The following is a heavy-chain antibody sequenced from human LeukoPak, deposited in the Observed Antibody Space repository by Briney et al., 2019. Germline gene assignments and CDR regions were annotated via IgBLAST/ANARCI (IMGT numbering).Heavy chain of an antibody. CDR1: GGSISNYY. Sequence: SETLSLTCTVSGGSISNYYWSWIRQPPGKGLEWIGYIYTTGSTNYNPPLKSRVTISVDTSKNQFSLKLSSVTAADPAVYYCARQHYFDGWYFDYWGQGTLVTVSS. V-gene: IGHV4-4*09. CDR2: IYTTGST. J-gene: IGHJ4*02. D-gene: IGHD2/OR15-2a*01. CDR3: ARQHYFDGWYFDY.